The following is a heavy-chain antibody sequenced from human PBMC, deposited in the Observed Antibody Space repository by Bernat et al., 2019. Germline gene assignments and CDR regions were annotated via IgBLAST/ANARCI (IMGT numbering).Heavy chain of an antibody. Sequence: EVQLLESGGGLVKPGGSLRLSCAASGFTFSSYSMNWVRQAPGKGLEWVSSISSSRSYIYYADSVKGRFTISRDNAKSSLYLQMNSLRAEDTAVYYCARANCGGDCYFRTYPDYWGQGTLVTVSS. CDR3: ARANCGGDCYFRTYPDY. CDR1: GFTFSSYS. J-gene: IGHJ4*02. CDR2: ISSSRSYI. V-gene: IGHV3-21*01. D-gene: IGHD2-21*02.